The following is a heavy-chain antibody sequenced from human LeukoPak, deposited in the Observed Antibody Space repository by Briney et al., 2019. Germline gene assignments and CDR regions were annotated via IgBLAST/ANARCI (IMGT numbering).Heavy chain of an antibody. V-gene: IGHV1-18*01. CDR3: ARDIRGATVSWYYGMDV. CDR2: ISAYSGNT. D-gene: IGHD1-26*01. CDR1: GYAFRNYG. Sequence: VSVKVSCKTSGYAFRNYGVTWVRQAPGQGLEWMGWISAYSGNTNYAQSLQGRVTMTTDTSTSTAYMELRSLRSDDTALYYCARDIRGATVSWYYGMDVRGQGTTVTVSS. J-gene: IGHJ6*02.